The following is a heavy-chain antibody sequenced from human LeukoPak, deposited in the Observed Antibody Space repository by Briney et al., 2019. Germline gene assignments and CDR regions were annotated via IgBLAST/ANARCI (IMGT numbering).Heavy chain of an antibody. CDR1: GGTFSSYA. J-gene: IGHJ3*02. CDR3: SYDSSGYYRGSFDI. CDR2: IIPIFGTA. V-gene: IGHV1-69*05. D-gene: IGHD3-22*01. Sequence: GASVKVSCKASGGTFSSYAISWVRQAPGQGLEWMGGIIPIFGTANYAQKFQGRVTITTDESTSTAYMELSSLRSEDTAVYYCSYDSSGYYRGSFDIWGQGTMVTVSS.